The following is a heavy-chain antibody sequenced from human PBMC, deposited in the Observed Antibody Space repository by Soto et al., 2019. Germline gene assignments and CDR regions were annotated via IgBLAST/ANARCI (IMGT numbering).Heavy chain of an antibody. CDR1: GFNFSPYW. J-gene: IGHJ3*02. D-gene: IGHD3-10*01. CDR2: IGGGGFTT. CDR3: ARDRGYPDSFDT. V-gene: IGHV3-74*01. Sequence: EVQLVESGGGLVQPGESLRLSCAASGFNFSPYWMHWVRQAPGKGLEWISHIGGGGFTTIYADSVKGRFTISRGDAKSTLYLQMNSLGSEDTAVCYCARDRGYPDSFDTWGQGTVVTVSS.